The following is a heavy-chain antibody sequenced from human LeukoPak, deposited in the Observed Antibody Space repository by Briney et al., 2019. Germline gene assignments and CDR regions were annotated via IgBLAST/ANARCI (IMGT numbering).Heavy chain of an antibody. D-gene: IGHD3-3*01. CDR2: IGASSGDI. CDR3: ASDRFF. J-gene: IGHJ4*02. V-gene: IGHV3-21*01. Sequence: PGGSLRLSCVVSGFTFSRFGMNWVRQAPGKGLEWVSFIGASSGDIKYADSVKGRFTISRDNARRSLYLQMNSLSAEDTAVYFCASDRFFWGQGNLVTVSS. CDR1: GFTFSRFG.